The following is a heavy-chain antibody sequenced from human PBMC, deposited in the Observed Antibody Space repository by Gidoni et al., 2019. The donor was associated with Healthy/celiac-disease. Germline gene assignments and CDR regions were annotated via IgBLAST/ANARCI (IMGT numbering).Heavy chain of an antibody. CDR1: GGTFSSYA. J-gene: IGHJ6*02. V-gene: IGHV1-69*06. D-gene: IGHD1-1*01. CDR2: IIPIFGTA. Sequence: QVQLVQSGAEVKKPGSSVKVSCKVSGGTFSSYAISWVRQAPGQGLEWMGGIIPIFGTANYAQKFQGRVTIAADKSTSTAYMELSSLRSEDTAVYYCARDLQLLKGEQGDYYYYGMDVWGQGTTVTVSS. CDR3: ARDLQLLKGEQGDYYYYGMDV.